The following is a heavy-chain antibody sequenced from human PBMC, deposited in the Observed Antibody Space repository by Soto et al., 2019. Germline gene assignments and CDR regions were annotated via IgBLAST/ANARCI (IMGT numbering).Heavy chain of an antibody. D-gene: IGHD2-21*02. J-gene: IGHJ4*02. V-gene: IGHV4-31*01. Sequence: QVQLQESGPGLVKPSQTLSLTCTVSGGSISSGGYYWSWIRQHPGKGLEWIGYIYYSGSTYYNPSLKSLVTISVDTSKNQFSLKLSSVTAADTAVYYCARVSYCGGDCQLNFDYWGQGTLVTVSS. CDR2: IYYSGST. CDR3: ARVSYCGGDCQLNFDY. CDR1: GGSISSGGYY.